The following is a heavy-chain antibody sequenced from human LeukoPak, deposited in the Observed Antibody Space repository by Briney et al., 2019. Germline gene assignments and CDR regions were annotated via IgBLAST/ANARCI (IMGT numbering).Heavy chain of an antibody. CDR2: IYPGDSVT. CDR3: ARQRFTMRAYAGNWFDP. D-gene: IGHD3-10*01. CDR1: GYSFTNYW. Sequence: GESLKISCKGSGYSFTNYWIGWVRQMPGKGLEWMGIIYPGDSVTRYSPSFQDQVTISADKSISTAYLQWSSLKASDTAMYYCARQRFTMRAYAGNWFDPWGQGTLVTVSS. J-gene: IGHJ5*02. V-gene: IGHV5-51*01.